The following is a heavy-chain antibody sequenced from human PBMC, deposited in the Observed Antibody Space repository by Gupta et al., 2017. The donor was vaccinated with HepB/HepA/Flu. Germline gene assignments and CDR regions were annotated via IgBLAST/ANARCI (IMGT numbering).Heavy chain of an antibody. CDR3: VKGQSNSRLSLIDY. V-gene: IGHV3-23*01. CDR2: ISGSGVST. CDR1: GFTFSGIA. Sequence: EVQLLESGGGFVQPGGSLRLSCAASGFTFSGIALSWVRQAPGKGLECVSVISGSGVSTYYADSVKGRFTISRDNSENTVYLQMKNLRADDTAVYYCVKGQSNSRLSLIDYWGPGTLVTVSS. J-gene: IGHJ4*02. D-gene: IGHD5-18*01.